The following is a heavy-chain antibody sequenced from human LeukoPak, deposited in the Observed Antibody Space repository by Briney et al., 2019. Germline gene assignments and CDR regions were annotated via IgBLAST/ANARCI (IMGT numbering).Heavy chain of an antibody. Sequence: PSETLSLTCALYGGSFSGYYWSWIRQPPGKGLEWIGEINHSGSTNYNPSLKSRVTISVDTSKNQFSLKLSSVTAADTAVYYCAGLYPVCSSTSCYQHYWGQGTLVTVSS. CDR2: INHSGST. CDR3: AGLYPVCSSTSCYQHY. D-gene: IGHD2-2*01. V-gene: IGHV4-34*01. CDR1: GGSFSGYY. J-gene: IGHJ4*02.